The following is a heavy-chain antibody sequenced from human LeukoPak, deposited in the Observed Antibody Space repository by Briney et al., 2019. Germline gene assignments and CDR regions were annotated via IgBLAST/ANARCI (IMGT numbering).Heavy chain of an antibody. D-gene: IGHD3-10*01. J-gene: IGHJ4*02. V-gene: IGHV3-53*01. Sequence: GGSLRLSCAASGFSFSSCAMSWVRQAPGKGLEWVSVIYSGGSTYYADSVKGRFTISRGNSKNTLYLQMNSLRAEDTAVYYCARAEGITYYFDYWGQGTLVTVSS. CDR2: IYSGGST. CDR3: ARAEGITYYFDY. CDR1: GFSFSSCA.